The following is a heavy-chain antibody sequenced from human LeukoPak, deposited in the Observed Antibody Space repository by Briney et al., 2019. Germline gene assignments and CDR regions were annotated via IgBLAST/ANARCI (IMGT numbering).Heavy chain of an antibody. V-gene: IGHV3-48*03. CDR2: ISSRGSSGSTI. Sequence: GGSLRLSCAASGFTFSSYEMNWVRQAPGKGLEWVSYISSRGSSGSTIYYADSVKGRFTVSRDDAKNSLYLQMNSLRVEDTAVYYCAGEHSSSGWGYFDYWGQGTLVTVSS. J-gene: IGHJ4*02. D-gene: IGHD6-25*01. CDR1: GFTFSSYE. CDR3: AGEHSSSGWGYFDY.